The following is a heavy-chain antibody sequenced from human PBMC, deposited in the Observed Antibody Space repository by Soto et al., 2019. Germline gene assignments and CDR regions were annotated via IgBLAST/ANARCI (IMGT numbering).Heavy chain of an antibody. V-gene: IGHV3-11*01. CDR2: ISNSDYTT. CDR3: ASGKWSLDY. Sequence: GSLRLSCVASGISLSDNYMAWIRQAPGKGLEWLSYISNSDYTTYYTDSVKGRFTISRDNAKNSLYLQLNGLRVEDTAVYYCASGKWSLDYWGQGILVTVSS. J-gene: IGHJ4*02. D-gene: IGHD2-15*01. CDR1: GISLSDNY.